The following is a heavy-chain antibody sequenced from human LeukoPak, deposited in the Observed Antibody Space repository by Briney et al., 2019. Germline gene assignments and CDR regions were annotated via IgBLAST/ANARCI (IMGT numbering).Heavy chain of an antibody. CDR1: GFTFSTYG. D-gene: IGHD5-12*01. Sequence: GRSLRLSCAASGFTFSTYGMHWVGQAPGKGLEWGAFIWNDGSNKYYADSVKGRFTISRDNSKNTLYLQMNNLRAEDTAVYYCARNSYYEYYFDYWGPGTLVTVSS. CDR2: IWNDGSNK. J-gene: IGHJ4*02. CDR3: ARNSYYEYYFDY. V-gene: IGHV3-33*01.